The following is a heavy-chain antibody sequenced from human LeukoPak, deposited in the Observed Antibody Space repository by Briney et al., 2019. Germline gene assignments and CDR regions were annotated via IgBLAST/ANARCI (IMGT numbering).Heavy chain of an antibody. CDR1: GGSISSYY. D-gene: IGHD1-7*01. CDR3: ARVGITGTTIDY. J-gene: IGHJ4*02. CDR2: IYYSGST. V-gene: IGHV4-59*08. Sequence: SETLSLTCTVSGGSISSYYWSWIRQPPGKGLEWIGYIYYSGSTNYNPSLKSRVTISVDTSKNQFSLELSSVTAADTAVYYCARVGITGTTIDYWGQGTLVTVSS.